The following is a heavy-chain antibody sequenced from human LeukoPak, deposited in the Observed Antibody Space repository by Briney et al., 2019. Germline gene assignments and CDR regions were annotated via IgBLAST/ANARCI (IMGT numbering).Heavy chain of an antibody. Sequence: PSETLSLTCTVSGGSISSSSYYWGWIRQPPGTGLEWLGSIYYSGSTYYNPSLKSRVTISVDTSKNQFSLKLRSVTAADTAVYYCARVRGDYLGYMDVWGKGTTVTISS. CDR3: ARVRGDYLGYMDV. D-gene: IGHD4-17*01. CDR1: GGSISSSSYY. CDR2: IYYSGST. V-gene: IGHV4-39*07. J-gene: IGHJ6*03.